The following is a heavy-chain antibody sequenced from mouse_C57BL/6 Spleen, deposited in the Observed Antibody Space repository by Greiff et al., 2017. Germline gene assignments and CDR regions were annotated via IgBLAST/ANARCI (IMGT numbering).Heavy chain of an antibody. V-gene: IGHV2-2*01. J-gene: IGHJ2*01. Sequence: QVQLKESGPGLVQPSQSLSITCTVSGFSLTSYGVHWVRQSPGKGLEWLGVIWSGGSTDYNAAFISILSISKDNSKSQVFFKMNSLQADDTAIYYWARITDGYYSYYFDYWGQGTTLTVSS. D-gene: IGHD2-3*01. CDR3: ARITDGYYSYYFDY. CDR2: IWSGGST. CDR1: GFSLTSYG.